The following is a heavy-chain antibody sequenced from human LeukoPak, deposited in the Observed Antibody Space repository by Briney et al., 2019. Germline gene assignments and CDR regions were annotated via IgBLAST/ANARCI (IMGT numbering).Heavy chain of an antibody. J-gene: IGHJ4*02. CDR2: ISYSGTT. V-gene: IGHV4-39*02. Sequence: SETLSPTCTVSGDSISRSGYYWGWIRQPPGKGLEWIGSISYSGTTYTNASLRSRVTLSVDMSRNHFSLKLTSVTAADTAVYYCARRGSENYYIDYWGQGTLVTVSS. CDR3: ARRGSENYYIDY. D-gene: IGHD3-10*01. CDR1: GDSISRSGYY.